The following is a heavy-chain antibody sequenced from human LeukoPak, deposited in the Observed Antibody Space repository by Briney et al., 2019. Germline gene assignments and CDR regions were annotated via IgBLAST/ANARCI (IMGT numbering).Heavy chain of an antibody. CDR3: ARGIHHHDTNRYLYYFDL. J-gene: IGHJ4*02. D-gene: IGHD1-14*01. CDR1: RDIFDNYY. V-gene: IGHV1-46*02. CDR2: VNPTGGGR. Sequence: ASVTVSCKASRDIFDNYYIHWLRQAPGQGPEWLGVVNPTGGGRSYSQKFQGRVTMTTDTSTTTVEMELSSLTSEDTAVYYCARGIHHHDTNRYLYYFDLWGQGTLVTVSS.